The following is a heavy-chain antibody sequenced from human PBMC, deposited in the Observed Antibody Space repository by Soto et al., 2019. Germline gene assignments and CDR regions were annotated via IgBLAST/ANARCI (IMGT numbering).Heavy chain of an antibody. Sequence: EVQLVESGGGLVQPGGSLRLSCAASGFTFRRYSMNWVRQAPGKGLKWVSCISSTSSTIYYAASVKGRFTISRDNSKNSLYLQMNSLRDEDTAVYYCARVGTILHPSDAFEIWGQGTMVTVSS. CDR3: ARVGTILHPSDAFEI. V-gene: IGHV3-48*02. J-gene: IGHJ3*02. D-gene: IGHD2-15*01. CDR2: ISSTSSTI. CDR1: GFTFRRYS.